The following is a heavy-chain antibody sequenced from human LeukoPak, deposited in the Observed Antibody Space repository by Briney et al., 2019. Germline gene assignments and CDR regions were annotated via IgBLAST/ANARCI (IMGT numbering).Heavy chain of an antibody. D-gene: IGHD1-26*01. V-gene: IGHV5-51*01. CDR2: IYPGDFDT. J-gene: IGHJ4*02. Sequence: GESLKISCQASGYSFTNYWIGWVRQLPGKGLEWLGIIYPGDFDTRYSPSFQGQVTISADKSDSTAYLQWSSLKASDTAMYYCARQENSGSYGVGYWGQGTLVTVSS. CDR3: ARQENSGSYGVGY. CDR1: GYSFTNYW.